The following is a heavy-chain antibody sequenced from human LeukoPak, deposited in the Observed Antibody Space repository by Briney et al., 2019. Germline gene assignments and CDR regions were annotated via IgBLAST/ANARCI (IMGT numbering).Heavy chain of an antibody. CDR2: ILYDGSNK. CDR1: GFTFSSYG. V-gene: IGHV3-30*18. CDR3: AKDSAAGNAGWPSYFDY. J-gene: IGHJ4*02. D-gene: IGHD6-13*01. Sequence: PGRSLRLSCAASGFTFSSYGMNWVRQAPGKGLEWVAVILYDGSNKYYADSVKGRFTISRDNSKNTLYLQMNSLRAEDTAVYYCAKDSAAGNAGWPSYFDYWGQGTLVTVSS.